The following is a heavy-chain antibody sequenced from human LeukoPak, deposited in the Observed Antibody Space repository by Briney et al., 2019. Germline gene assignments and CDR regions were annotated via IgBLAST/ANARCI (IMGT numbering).Heavy chain of an antibody. CDR3: ATYLRTTGAYYFDY. J-gene: IGHJ4*02. CDR1: GGSIGGSSRS. D-gene: IGHD1-1*01. Sequence: SETLSLTCTVSGGSIGGSSRSWGWIRQPPGKGLEWIGSIYYSGNTYYNPSLKSRVTISVDTSKNQFSLKLSSVTAADTAVYYCATYLRTTGAYYFDYWGQGTLVTVSS. V-gene: IGHV4-39*01. CDR2: IYYSGNT.